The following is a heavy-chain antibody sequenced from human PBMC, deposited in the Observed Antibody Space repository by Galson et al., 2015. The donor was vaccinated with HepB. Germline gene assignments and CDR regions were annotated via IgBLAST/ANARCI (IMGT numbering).Heavy chain of an antibody. CDR1: GFTFDDYA. CDR3: AKDPYFHHVHPGQYSTSCCWFDP. J-gene: IGHJ5*02. Sequence: SLRLSCAASGFTFDDYAMHWVRQAPGKGLEWVSGISWNSGSIGYADSVKGRFTISRDNAKNSLYLQMNSLRAEDTALYYCAKDPYFHHVHPGQYSTSCCWFDPWGQGTLVTVSS. D-gene: IGHD2-2*01. CDR2: ISWNSGSI. V-gene: IGHV3-9*01.